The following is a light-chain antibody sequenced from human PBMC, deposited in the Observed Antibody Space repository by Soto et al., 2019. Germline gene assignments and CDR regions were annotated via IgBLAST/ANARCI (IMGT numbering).Light chain of an antibody. CDR3: CSYAGTYAPV. CDR2: DVS. V-gene: IGLV2-11*01. J-gene: IGLJ2*01. CDR1: SSYVGAYNF. Sequence: QSALTQPPSVSGSPGQSVTISCTGTSSYVGAYNFVSWYQQYPGKAPKLIIFDVSARPSGVPDRFSGSKSGNTASLTISGLQADDEADYYCCSYAGTYAPVLGGGTNLTVL.